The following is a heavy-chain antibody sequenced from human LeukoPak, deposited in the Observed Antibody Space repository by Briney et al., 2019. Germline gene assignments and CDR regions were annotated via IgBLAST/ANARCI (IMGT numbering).Heavy chain of an antibody. Sequence: GGSLRLSCAASGFTFSSYEMNWVRQAPGKGLEWVSYISSSDSTIYYADSVKGRFTISRDNAKNSLYLQMNSLRAEDTAVYYCARDLWYYYDSSGYYPDYWGQGTLVTVSS. CDR1: GFTFSSYE. J-gene: IGHJ4*02. CDR2: ISSSDSTI. V-gene: IGHV3-48*03. D-gene: IGHD3-22*01. CDR3: ARDLWYYYDSSGYYPDY.